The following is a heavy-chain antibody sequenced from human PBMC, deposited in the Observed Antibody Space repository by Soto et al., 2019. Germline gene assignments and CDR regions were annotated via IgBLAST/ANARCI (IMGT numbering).Heavy chain of an antibody. CDR1: GYTFTSYN. V-gene: IGHV1-3*01. J-gene: IGHJ4*02. CDR3: ARTGHSGSYDF. Sequence: GASVKVSCKASGYTFTSYNMHWVRQAPGQRLEWMGWINAGNGNTKYSQKFQGRVTITRDTSASTVYLGLSSLSSEDAASYYCARTGHSGSYDFWGQGTLVTVSS. D-gene: IGHD3-22*01. CDR2: INAGNGNT.